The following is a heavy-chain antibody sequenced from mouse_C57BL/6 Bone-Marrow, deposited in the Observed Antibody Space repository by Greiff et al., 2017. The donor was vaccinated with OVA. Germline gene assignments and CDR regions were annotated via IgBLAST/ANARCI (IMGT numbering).Heavy chain of an antibody. CDR3: AGTVVATPYYYAMDY. J-gene: IGHJ4*01. D-gene: IGHD1-1*01. CDR1: GFTFSSYG. V-gene: IGHV5-6*01. CDR2: ISSGGSYT. Sequence: DVHLVESGGDLVKPGGSLKLSCAASGFTFSSYGMSWVRQTPDKRLEWVATISSGGSYTYYPDSVKGRFTISRDNAKNTLYLQMSSLKSEDTAMYYCAGTVVATPYYYAMDYWGQGTSVTVSS.